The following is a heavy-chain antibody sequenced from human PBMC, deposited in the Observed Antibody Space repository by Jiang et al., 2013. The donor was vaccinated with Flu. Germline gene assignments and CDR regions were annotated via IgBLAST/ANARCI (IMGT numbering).Heavy chain of an antibody. Sequence: GAEVKKPGESLKISCKGSGYSFSGHWIGWVRQMPGKGLEWLGIVYPGVSTATYIPSFQGQVTISADKSLSTAYLQWSSLKASDTGIYYCARRPFHGTPDYWGQGTLVTVSS. CDR3: ARRPFHGTPDY. V-gene: IGHV5-51*03. D-gene: IGHD1-1*01. CDR1: GYSFSGHW. CDR2: VYPGVSTA. J-gene: IGHJ4*02.